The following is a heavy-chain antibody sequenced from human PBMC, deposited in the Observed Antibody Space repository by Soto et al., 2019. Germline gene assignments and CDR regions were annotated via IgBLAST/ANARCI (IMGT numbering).Heavy chain of an antibody. CDR3: ARASGYQYYYYGMDV. J-gene: IGHJ6*02. D-gene: IGHD3-3*01. V-gene: IGHV3-33*01. CDR1: GFTFSSYG. Sequence: QVQLVESGGGVVQPGRSLRLSCAASGFTFSSYGMHWVRQAPGKGLEWVAVIWYDGSNKYYADSVKGRFTISRDNSKNTRDLQMNSLRAEDTAVYYCARASGYQYYYYGMDVWGQGTTVTVSS. CDR2: IWYDGSNK.